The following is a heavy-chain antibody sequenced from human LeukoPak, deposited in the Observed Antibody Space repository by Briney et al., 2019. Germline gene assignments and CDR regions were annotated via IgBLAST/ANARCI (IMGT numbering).Heavy chain of an antibody. CDR2: ISPTSAGR. CDR1: GFDFSNTG. CDR3: ARDAGGAWPFDY. Sequence: GGSLRLSCVASGFDFSNTGMTWVRQAPGRGLEWVSTISPTSAGRHYFDSVKGRFTISRDNSKNTLSLEINSLRADDTATYYCARDAGGAWPFDYWGQGTRVIVSS. J-gene: IGHJ4*02. V-gene: IGHV3-23*01. D-gene: IGHD4-17*01.